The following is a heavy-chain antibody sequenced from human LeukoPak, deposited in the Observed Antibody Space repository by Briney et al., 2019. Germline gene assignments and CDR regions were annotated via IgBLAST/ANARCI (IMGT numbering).Heavy chain of an antibody. CDR2: ISSSGSTI. D-gene: IGHD3-22*01. CDR3: AREWGIWDYYDSSGYKPFDY. V-gene: IGHV3-48*03. Sequence: GGSLRLSCAASGFTFSSYEMNWVRQAPGKGLEWVPYISSSGSTIYYADSVKGRFTISRDNAKNSLYLQMNSLRAEDTAVYYCAREWGIWDYYDSSGYKPFDYWGQGTLVTVSS. J-gene: IGHJ4*02. CDR1: GFTFSSYE.